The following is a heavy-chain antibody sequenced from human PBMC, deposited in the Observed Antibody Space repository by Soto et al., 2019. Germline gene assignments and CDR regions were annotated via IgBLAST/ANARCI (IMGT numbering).Heavy chain of an antibody. V-gene: IGHV4-34*01. CDR1: GGSFSGYY. J-gene: IGHJ5*02. Sequence: SETLSLTCAVYGGSFSGYYWSWIRQPPGKGLEWIGEINHSGSTNYNPSLKSRVTISVDKSKNQFSLKLSSVTAADTAGYYCARGRSSSWDIGSGRDWFDPWGQGTLVTVSS. CDR3: ARGRSSSWDIGSGRDWFDP. CDR2: INHSGST. D-gene: IGHD6-13*01.